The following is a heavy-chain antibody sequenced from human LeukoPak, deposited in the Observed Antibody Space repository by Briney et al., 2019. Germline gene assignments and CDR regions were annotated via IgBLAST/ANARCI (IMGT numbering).Heavy chain of an antibody. Sequence: SETLSLTCAVYGGSFSGYYWNWIRQPPGRGLEWIGEISQSGSTNYNPSLKSRITMSVDTSKNQFSLQLRSMTAADTAVYFCARATDDEFYLYYGMDVWGQGTTVTVSS. CDR1: GGSFSGYY. D-gene: IGHD3-16*01. CDR2: ISQSGST. V-gene: IGHV4-34*01. CDR3: ARATDDEFYLYYGMDV. J-gene: IGHJ6*02.